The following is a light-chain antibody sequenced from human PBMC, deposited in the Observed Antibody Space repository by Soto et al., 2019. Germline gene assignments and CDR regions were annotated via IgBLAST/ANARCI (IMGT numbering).Light chain of an antibody. V-gene: IGKV3-20*01. CDR2: GSS. J-gene: IGKJ2*01. CDR3: QQYESSPPYT. CDR1: ENVSNNY. Sequence: EVVLTQSPGTLSLSPGERATLSCRASENVSNNYLAWYQQKPGQAPRLLIFGSSDRAAGIPDRFSGSGSGTDVTLTISRLEPEDFAVYYYQQYESSPPYTVGQGTKLEIK.